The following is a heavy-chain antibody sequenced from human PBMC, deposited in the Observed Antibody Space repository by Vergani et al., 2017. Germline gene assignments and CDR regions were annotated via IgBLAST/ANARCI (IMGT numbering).Heavy chain of an antibody. Sequence: VQLVESGGGLVQPGGSLRLSCAASGFTFSSYEMNWVRQPPGKGLEWIGYIYYSGSTNYNPSLKSRVTISVDTSKNQFSLKLSSVTAADTAVYYCARARKGWYFDLWGRGTLVTVSS. CDR2: IYYSGST. CDR3: ARARKGWYFDL. V-gene: IGHV4-59*08. CDR1: GFTFSSYE. J-gene: IGHJ2*01.